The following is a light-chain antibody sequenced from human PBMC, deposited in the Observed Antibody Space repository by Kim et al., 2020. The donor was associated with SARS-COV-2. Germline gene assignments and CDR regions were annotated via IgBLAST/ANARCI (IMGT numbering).Light chain of an antibody. Sequence: LPPGERATLSCRASQSVTSNNLAWFQQKPGQAPGLRIYGTSSRATGIPDRFSGSGSGTDFTLTISRLEPEDFAVYYCQQYDNSPYTFGQGTKLEI. J-gene: IGKJ2*01. CDR3: QQYDNSPYT. V-gene: IGKV3-20*01. CDR1: QSVTSNN. CDR2: GTS.